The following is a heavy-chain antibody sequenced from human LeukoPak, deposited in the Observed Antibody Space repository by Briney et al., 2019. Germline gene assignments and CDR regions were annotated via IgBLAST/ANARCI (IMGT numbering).Heavy chain of an antibody. CDR2: ISSYSGNT. CDR1: GYTFTSYG. CDR3: ARDHSRSLPYISGGRGDY. Sequence: ASVKVSCKASGYTFTSYGITWVRQAPGQGLEWMGWISSYSGNTNFAHKLLGRVTMTTDTSTSTAYMELRSLRSDDTAVYYCARDHSRSLPYISGGRGDYWGQGTLVTVSS. J-gene: IGHJ4*02. V-gene: IGHV1-18*01. D-gene: IGHD6-19*01.